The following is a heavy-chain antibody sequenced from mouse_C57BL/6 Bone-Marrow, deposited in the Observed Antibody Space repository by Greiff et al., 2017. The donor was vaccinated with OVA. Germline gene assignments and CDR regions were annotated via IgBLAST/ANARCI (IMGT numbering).Heavy chain of an antibody. CDR3: EREGIYYGNSHWDFEV. Sequence: QVQLQQPGAELVMPGASVKLSCKASGYTFTSYWMHWVKQRPGQGLEWIGEIDPSDSYTNYNQKFKGKSTLTVDKSSSTAYMQLSSLTSEVSADYYCEREGIYYGNSHWDFEVWGTGTTVTVSS. J-gene: IGHJ1*03. V-gene: IGHV1-69*01. CDR1: GYTFTSYW. D-gene: IGHD2-1*01. CDR2: IDPSDSYT.